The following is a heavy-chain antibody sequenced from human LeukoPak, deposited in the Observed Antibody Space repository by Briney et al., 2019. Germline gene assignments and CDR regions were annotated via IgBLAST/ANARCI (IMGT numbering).Heavy chain of an antibody. J-gene: IGHJ3*02. V-gene: IGHV4-38-2*02. CDR1: GYSISSGYY. D-gene: IGHD2-15*01. CDR2: IYHSGST. CDR3: ARDIGSPDAFDI. Sequence: SETLSLTCTVSGYSISSGYYWGWIRQPPGKGLEWIGSIYHSGSTYYNPSLKSRVTISVDTSKNQFSLKLSSVTAADTAVYYCARDIGSPDAFDIWGQGTMVTVS.